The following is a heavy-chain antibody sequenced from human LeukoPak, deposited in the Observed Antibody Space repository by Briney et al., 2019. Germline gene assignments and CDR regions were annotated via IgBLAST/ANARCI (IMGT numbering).Heavy chain of an antibody. CDR3: ARLYGDADY. CDR1: QYRRTTYS. D-gene: IGHD4-17*01. Sequence: GKALIISGKGTQYRRTTYSIGWVRHMPGKGLEWMGIIYPSDSDTRYSPSFQGQVTISADKSISTAYLQWNSLKASDTAMYYCARLYGDADYWGQGTLVTVSS. CDR2: IYPSDSDT. V-gene: IGHV5-51*01. J-gene: IGHJ4*02.